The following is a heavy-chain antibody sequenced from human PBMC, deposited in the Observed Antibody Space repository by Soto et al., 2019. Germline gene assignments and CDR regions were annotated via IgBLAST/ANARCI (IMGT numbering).Heavy chain of an antibody. D-gene: IGHD3-10*01. J-gene: IGHJ4*02. CDR3: AKALYGGFTY. V-gene: IGHV3-23*01. CDR1: GFTFSVYA. CDR2: ISGSGDST. Sequence: EVRLLESGGGLVQPGGSLRLSCAASGFTFSVYAMSWVRQAPGKGLEWVSGISGSGDSTHYADSVKGRFTVSRDNSKYTLYLQTHSLRVEDTAIYYCAKALYGGFTYWGQGTLVTVSS.